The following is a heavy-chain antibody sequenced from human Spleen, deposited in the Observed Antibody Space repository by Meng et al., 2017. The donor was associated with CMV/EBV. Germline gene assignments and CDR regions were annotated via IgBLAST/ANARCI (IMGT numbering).Heavy chain of an antibody. CDR2: INTDGSTT. D-gene: IGHD6-6*01. CDR1: GFTFSXXX. J-gene: IGHJ6*02. CDR3: ARXXXXWHENSTPEANYYYYYGMDV. Sequence: GGSLRLSXXASGFTFSXXXMHWVRQXXGKGLEXVSRINTDGSTTXXXDSVKGRITISRXXAENTLXLXMNTPSAEDTAXYYGARXXXXWHENSTPEANYYYYYGMDVWGQGTTVTVSS. V-gene: IGHV3-74*03.